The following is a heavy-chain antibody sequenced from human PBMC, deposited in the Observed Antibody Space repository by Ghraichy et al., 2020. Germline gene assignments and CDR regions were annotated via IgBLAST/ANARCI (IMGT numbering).Heavy chain of an antibody. CDR3: AKDRGSWNYYDY. V-gene: IGHV3-23*01. Sequence: GGSLRLSCAASGSTFSSYAMTWVRQAPGKGLEWVSGISSSGGSTYYADSVKGRFTISRDNSKNTLYLQMNSLRAEDTAVYYCAKDRGSWNYYDYWGQGTLVTVSS. D-gene: IGHD3-10*01. CDR1: GSTFSSYA. CDR2: ISSSGGST. J-gene: IGHJ4*02.